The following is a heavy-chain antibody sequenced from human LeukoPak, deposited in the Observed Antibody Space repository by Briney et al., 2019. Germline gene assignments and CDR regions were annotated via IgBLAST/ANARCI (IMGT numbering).Heavy chain of an antibody. CDR1: GDITHY. J-gene: IGHJ4*02. CDR3: ARATPRGENVY. Sequence: SETLSLTCTVSGDITHYWGWIRQPPGKGLECIGSIYFSGSVYYNPSLKSRVTISVDTSKNQFSLKLSSVTAADTAVYYCARATPRGENVYWGQGTLVTVSS. D-gene: IGHD3-10*01. CDR2: IYFSGSV. V-gene: IGHV4-39*07.